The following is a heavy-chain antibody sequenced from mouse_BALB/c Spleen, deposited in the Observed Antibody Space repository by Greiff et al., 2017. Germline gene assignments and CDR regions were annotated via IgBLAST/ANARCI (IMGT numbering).Heavy chain of an antibody. CDR3: ARGGYDYDVYAMDY. J-gene: IGHJ4*01. CDR1: GFTFSSYG. Sequence: DVKLVESGGDLVKPGGSLKLSCAASGFTFSSYGMSWVRQTPDKRLEWVATISSGGSYTYYPDSVKGRFTIYRDIAKNTLYLQMSSLKSEDTAMYYCARGGYDYDVYAMDYWGQGTSVTVSS. CDR2: ISSGGSYT. V-gene: IGHV5-6*02. D-gene: IGHD2-4*01.